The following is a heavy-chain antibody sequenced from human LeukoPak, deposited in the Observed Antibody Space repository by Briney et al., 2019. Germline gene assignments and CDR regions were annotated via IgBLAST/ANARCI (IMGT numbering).Heavy chain of an antibody. CDR1: GFTFSSYA. Sequence: TGGSLRLSCAAAGFTFSSYAMSWVRQAPGKGLEWVSAISGSGGSTYYADSVKGRFTISRDNSKNTLYLQMNSLRAEDTAVYYCAKTARRSRYYFDYWGQGTLVTVSS. V-gene: IGHV3-23*01. D-gene: IGHD2-21*02. CDR2: ISGSGGST. CDR3: AKTARRSRYYFDY. J-gene: IGHJ4*02.